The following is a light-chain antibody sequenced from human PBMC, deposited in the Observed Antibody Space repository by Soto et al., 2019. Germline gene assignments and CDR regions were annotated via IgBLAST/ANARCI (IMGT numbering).Light chain of an antibody. J-gene: IGLJ1*01. CDR3: CSAGGSPTYV. Sequence: QSALTQPASVPGSPGQSIAISCTGTSSNVGSYKLVSWYQQHPGKAPKLMIFEVNKRPSGVSNRCPGSKSGNTASLTISGLKVEDEADYYCCSAGGSPTYVFGPGTKVTVL. V-gene: IGLV2-23*02. CDR2: EVN. CDR1: SSNVGSYKL.